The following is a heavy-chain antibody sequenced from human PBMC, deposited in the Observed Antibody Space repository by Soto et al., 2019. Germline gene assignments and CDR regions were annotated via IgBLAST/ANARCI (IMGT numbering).Heavy chain of an antibody. D-gene: IGHD3-22*01. J-gene: IGHJ4*02. Sequence: PSETLSLTCTVSGGSISSDDYSWSWIRQPPGKGLEWIGYIYYSGSTYYNPSLKSRVTISVDTSKNQFSLKLSSVTAADTAVYYCARGVPMPQVGGYYDSSGYLKFDYWGQGTLVTVSS. CDR3: ARGVPMPQVGGYYDSSGYLKFDY. CDR2: IYYSGST. V-gene: IGHV4-30-4*01. CDR1: GGSISSDDYS.